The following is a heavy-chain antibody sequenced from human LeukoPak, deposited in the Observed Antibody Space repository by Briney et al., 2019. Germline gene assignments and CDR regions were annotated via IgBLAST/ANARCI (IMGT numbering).Heavy chain of an antibody. D-gene: IGHD5-18*01. CDR1: GFTFSSYA. J-gene: IGHJ4*02. CDR2: ISGSGGSA. V-gene: IGHV3-23*01. Sequence: GGSLRLSCAASGFTFSSYAMSWVRQAPGKGLEWVSAISGSGGSAYYADSVKGRFTISRDNSKNTLYLQMNSLRAEDTAVYYCAKVPPEYSYGPNFDYWGQGTLVTVPS. CDR3: AKVPPEYSYGPNFDY.